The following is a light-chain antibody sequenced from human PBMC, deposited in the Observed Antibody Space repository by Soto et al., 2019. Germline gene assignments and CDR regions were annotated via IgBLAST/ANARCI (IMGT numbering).Light chain of an antibody. CDR3: QQYESSPLT. V-gene: IGKV1-16*01. J-gene: IGKJ4*01. Sequence: DIQMTQSPSSLSASVGDSVTITCRASQGINKFLAWFQQKPGTAPKSLISTASRLQSGVPSRFSGIGSGTHFTLTINNLQPEDFATYYCQQYESSPLTFGGGTRVEIK. CDR1: QGINKF. CDR2: TAS.